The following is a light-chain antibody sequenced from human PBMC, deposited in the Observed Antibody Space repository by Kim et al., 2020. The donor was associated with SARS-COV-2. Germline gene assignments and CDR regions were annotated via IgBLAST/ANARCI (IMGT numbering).Light chain of an antibody. Sequence: VSPGESAILSCRASQSVSNNIAWYQQKPGQAPRLLIYGASTRATGIPARFSASGSGTEFTLTITSLQSEDFAVYYCQQYNNWRLYTFGQGTKLEI. CDR1: QSVSNN. V-gene: IGKV3-15*01. CDR2: GAS. CDR3: QQYNNWRLYT. J-gene: IGKJ2*01.